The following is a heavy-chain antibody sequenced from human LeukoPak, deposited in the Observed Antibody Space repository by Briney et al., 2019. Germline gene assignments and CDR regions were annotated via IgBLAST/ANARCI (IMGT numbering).Heavy chain of an antibody. J-gene: IGHJ4*02. CDR3: ARALRTNIWTTDY. CDR2: ISAYNGNT. Sequence: ASVKVSCKASGYTFTSYGISLVRQAPGQGLEWMGWISAYNGNTNYAQKFQGRVTMTGDTSISTAYMELTRLRSDDTAMYYCARALRTNIWTTDYWGQGTLVTVSS. V-gene: IGHV1-18*01. D-gene: IGHD3-9*01. CDR1: GYTFTSYG.